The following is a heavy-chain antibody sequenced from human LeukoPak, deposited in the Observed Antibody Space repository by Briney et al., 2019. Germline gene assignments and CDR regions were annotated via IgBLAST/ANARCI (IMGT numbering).Heavy chain of an antibody. V-gene: IGHV4-39*07. Sequence: SETLSLTCTVSGGSISSSSYYWGWIRQPPGKGLEWIGSIHYSGSTYYNPSLKSRVTISVDTSKNQFSLKLSSVAAADTAVYYCASGEDGDYFDYWGQGTLVTVSS. D-gene: IGHD4-17*01. CDR1: GGSISSSSYY. J-gene: IGHJ4*02. CDR2: IHYSGST. CDR3: ASGEDGDYFDY.